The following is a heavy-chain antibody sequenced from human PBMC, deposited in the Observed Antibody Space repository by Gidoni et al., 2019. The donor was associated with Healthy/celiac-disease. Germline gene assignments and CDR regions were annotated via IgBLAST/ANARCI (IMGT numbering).Heavy chain of an antibody. CDR1: GGSFSGYY. CDR2: INHSGST. D-gene: IGHD3-22*01. V-gene: IGHV4-34*01. Sequence: QVQLQQWGAGLLKPSETLSLTCAVYGGSFSGYYWSWIRQPPGKGLEWIGEINHSGSTNYNPSLKSRVTISVDTSKNQFSLKLSSVTAADTAVFYCARGRPSSGYYFPYVYWGQGTLVTVSS. J-gene: IGHJ4*02. CDR3: ARGRPSSGYYFPYVY.